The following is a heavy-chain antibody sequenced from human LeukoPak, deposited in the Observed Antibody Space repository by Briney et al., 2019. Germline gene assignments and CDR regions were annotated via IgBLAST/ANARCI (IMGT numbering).Heavy chain of an antibody. Sequence: GGSLRLSCAASGFTFSGSAMHWVRQASGKGLEWVGRIRSKANSYATAYAASVKGRFTISRDDSKNTAYLQMNNLKTEDTAVYYCTLQDIVLMVYANHWGQGTLVTVSS. CDR2: IRSKANSYAT. J-gene: IGHJ5*02. D-gene: IGHD2-8*01. CDR1: GFTFSGSA. V-gene: IGHV3-73*01. CDR3: TLQDIVLMVYANH.